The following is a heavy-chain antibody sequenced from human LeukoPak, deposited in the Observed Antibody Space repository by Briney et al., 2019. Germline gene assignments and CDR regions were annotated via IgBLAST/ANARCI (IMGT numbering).Heavy chain of an antibody. CDR3: ARDFSSSSTVYYYCYMDV. V-gene: IGHV4-38-2*02. J-gene: IGHJ6*03. CDR2: IYHSGST. CDR1: GYSISSGYY. Sequence: SETLSLTCTVSGYSISSGYYWGWIRQPPGKGLEWIGSIYHSGSTYYNPSLKSRVTISVDTSKNQFSLKLSSVTAADTAIYYCARDFSSSSTVYYYCYMDVWGKGTTVTVSS. D-gene: IGHD6-6*01.